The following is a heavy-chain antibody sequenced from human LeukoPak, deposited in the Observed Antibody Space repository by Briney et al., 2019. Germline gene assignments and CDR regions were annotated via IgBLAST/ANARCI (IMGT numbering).Heavy chain of an antibody. Sequence: SVKVSYKASGGTFSSYAISWVRLAPGQGLEWTGKIIPILGIANYAQKFQGRVTITADKSTSTAYMELSSLRSEDTAVYYCARTYCGGDCYPRRNNPLFDYWGQGTLVTVSS. D-gene: IGHD2-21*02. CDR1: GGTFSSYA. V-gene: IGHV1-69*04. CDR3: ARTYCGGDCYPRRNNPLFDY. CDR2: IIPILGIA. J-gene: IGHJ4*02.